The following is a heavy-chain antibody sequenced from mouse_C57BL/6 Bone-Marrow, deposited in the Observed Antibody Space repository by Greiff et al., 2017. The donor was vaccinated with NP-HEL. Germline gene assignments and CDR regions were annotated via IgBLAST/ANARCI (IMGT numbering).Heavy chain of an antibody. J-gene: IGHJ4*01. CDR1: GFNIKDYY. Sequence: EVKLEESGAELVKPGASVKLSCTASGFNIKDYYMHWVKQRTEQGLEWIGRIDPEDGETKYAPKFQGKATITADTSSNTAYLQLSSLTSEDTTVYYCARPSTAVGGYAMDYWGQGTTVTVSS. D-gene: IGHD1-1*01. CDR3: ARPSTAVGGYAMDY. CDR2: IDPEDGET. V-gene: IGHV14-2*01.